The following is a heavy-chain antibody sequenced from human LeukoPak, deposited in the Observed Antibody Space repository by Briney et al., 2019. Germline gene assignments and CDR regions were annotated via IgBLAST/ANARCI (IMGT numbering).Heavy chain of an antibody. CDR1: GFTFDDYG. J-gene: IGHJ4*02. CDR2: INWNGGST. Sequence: GGSLRLSCAASGFTFDDYGMSWVRQAPGKGLEWVSGINWNGGSTGYADSVKGRFTISRDNAKNSLYLQMNSLRAEDTALYYCARDTYYYGSGSPVDYWGQGTLVTVSS. V-gene: IGHV3-20*04. CDR3: ARDTYYYGSGSPVDY. D-gene: IGHD3-10*01.